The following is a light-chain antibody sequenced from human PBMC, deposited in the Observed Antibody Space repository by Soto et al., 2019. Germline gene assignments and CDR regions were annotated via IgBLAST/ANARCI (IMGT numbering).Light chain of an antibody. CDR3: GTWDTGLRAYV. Sequence: QSVLTQPPSVSAAPGQKVTISCSGSSSSSHIGHHSVSWYQHLPGTAPKLLIYDNDQRPSGIPARFSGSKSAKSATLDITGLQTGDEADYYCGTWDTGLRAYVLGTGTKLTV. J-gene: IGLJ1*01. CDR2: DND. CDR1: SSSSHIGHHS. V-gene: IGLV1-51*01.